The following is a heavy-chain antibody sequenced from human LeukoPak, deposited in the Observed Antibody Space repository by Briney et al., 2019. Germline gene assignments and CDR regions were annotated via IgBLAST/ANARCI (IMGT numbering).Heavy chain of an antibody. CDR3: AKFMGYGDYGDGSGY. CDR1: GFTFSSYS. J-gene: IGHJ4*02. V-gene: IGHV3-23*01. Sequence: PGGSLRLSCAASGFTFSSYSMNWVRQAPGKGLEWVSHITASGTAMFYADSVKGRFTISRDNSKNTLYLQMNSLRAEDTAVYYCAKFMGYGDYGDGSGYWGQGTLVTVSS. CDR2: ITASGTAM. D-gene: IGHD4-17*01.